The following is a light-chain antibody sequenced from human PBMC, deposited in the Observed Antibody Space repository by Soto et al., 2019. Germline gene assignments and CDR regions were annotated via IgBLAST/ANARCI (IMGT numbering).Light chain of an antibody. Sequence: QSALTQPPSASGSPGQSVTISCTGTKNDIGVYDFVSWYQHHPGKAPRLIIYEVVQRPSGVPDRVSGSKSGNTASLTVSGLQAADEADYFCKSYAGGNTYVFGSGTKVTVL. CDR1: KNDIGVYDF. V-gene: IGLV2-8*01. CDR3: KSYAGGNTYV. J-gene: IGLJ1*01. CDR2: EVV.